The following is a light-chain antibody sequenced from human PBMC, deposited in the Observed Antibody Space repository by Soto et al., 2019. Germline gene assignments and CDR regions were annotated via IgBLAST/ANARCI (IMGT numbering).Light chain of an antibody. CDR2: GAS. Sequence: EIVLTQSPGTLSLSPGERATLSCRASQSVSSSYLAWYQQKPGQAPRLLIYGASSRATGIPDRFSGSGSGTDFTLTISRLEPEDFAVYYCQQYVSSFTFGGGTKVEIK. V-gene: IGKV3-20*01. CDR3: QQYVSSFT. J-gene: IGKJ4*01. CDR1: QSVSSSY.